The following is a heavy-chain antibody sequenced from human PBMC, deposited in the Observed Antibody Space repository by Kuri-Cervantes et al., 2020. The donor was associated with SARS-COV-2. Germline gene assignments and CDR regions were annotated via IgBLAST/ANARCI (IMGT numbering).Heavy chain of an antibody. Sequence: GESLKISCAASGFTFSDYYMSWIRQAPGKGLEWVSYISSSGSTIYYADSVKGRFTISRDNAKNSLYLQMNSLRAEDTAVYYCATDPGRYCSSTSCGFHYWGQGALVTVSS. CDR3: ATDPGRYCSSTSCGFHY. D-gene: IGHD2-2*01. CDR2: ISSSGSTI. CDR1: GFTFSDYY. V-gene: IGHV3-11*04. J-gene: IGHJ4*02.